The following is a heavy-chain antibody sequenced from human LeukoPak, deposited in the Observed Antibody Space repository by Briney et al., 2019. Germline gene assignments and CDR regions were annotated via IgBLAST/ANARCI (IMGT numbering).Heavy chain of an antibody. D-gene: IGHD3-9*01. CDR1: GYTFTSYG. CDR2: ISAYNGNT. Sequence: ASVKVSCKASGYTFTSYGISWVRQAPGQGLEWMGWISAYNGNTNYAQKLQGRVTMTTDTSTSTAYMELRSLRSDDTAVYYCARDQDILTGLSHYCYGMDVWGQGTTVTVSS. V-gene: IGHV1-18*01. J-gene: IGHJ6*02. CDR3: ARDQDILTGLSHYCYGMDV.